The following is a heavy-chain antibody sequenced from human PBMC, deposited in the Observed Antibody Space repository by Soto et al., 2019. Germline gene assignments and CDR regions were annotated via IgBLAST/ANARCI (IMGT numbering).Heavy chain of an antibody. D-gene: IGHD2-15*01. V-gene: IGHV3-7*03. CDR2: IKQNGIEK. CDR1: GFTFSSYW. CDR3: ARGCSPIRYCSGGSCQSNIDY. Sequence: GGSLRLSCAASGFTFSSYWMSWVRQAPGKGLEWVANIKQNGIEKYYVDSVKGRFTISRDSAKNSLYLQMNSLRAEDTAVYYCARGCSPIRYCSGGSCQSNIDYWGQGTLVTVSS. J-gene: IGHJ4*02.